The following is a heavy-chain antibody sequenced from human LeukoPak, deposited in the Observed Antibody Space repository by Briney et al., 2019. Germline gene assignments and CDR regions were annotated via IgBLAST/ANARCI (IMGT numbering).Heavy chain of an antibody. D-gene: IGHD6-6*01. CDR2: IYYSGST. J-gene: IGHJ4*02. CDR3: ARAARPYYYFDY. CDR1: DGAIAGYS. V-gene: IGHV4-59*01. Sequence: PSETLSLTCTVSDGAIAGYSWSWIRQPPGKGLEWIGYIYYSGSTNYNPSLKSRVTISVDTSKNQFSLKLSSVTAADTAVYYCARAARPYYYFDYWGQGTLVTVSS.